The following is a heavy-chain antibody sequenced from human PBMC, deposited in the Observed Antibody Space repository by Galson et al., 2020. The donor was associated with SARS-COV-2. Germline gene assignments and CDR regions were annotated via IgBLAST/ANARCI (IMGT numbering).Heavy chain of an antibody. CDR1: GGSISSYY. J-gene: IGHJ5*02. CDR2: IYTSGST. Sequence: SETLSLTCTVSGGSISSYYWSWIRQPAWKGLEWIGRIYTSGSTNYNPSLKSRVTMSVDTSKNQFSLKLSSVTAADTAVYYCARDNLASSWYNWFDPWGQGTLVTVSS. V-gene: IGHV4-4*07. D-gene: IGHD6-13*01. CDR3: ARDNLASSWYNWFDP.